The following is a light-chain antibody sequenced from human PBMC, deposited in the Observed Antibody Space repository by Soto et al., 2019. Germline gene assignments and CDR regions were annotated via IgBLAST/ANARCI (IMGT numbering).Light chain of an antibody. CDR1: QSISSY. J-gene: IGKJ1*01. Sequence: DIQMTQSPSSLSASVGDRVTITCRASQSISSYLNWYQQKPGKAPKLLIYAASSMQSGVPSRFSGSGSGTDFTLTINSLQPEDFATYYCQQSYSTPWTFGQGNKVDI. V-gene: IGKV1-39*01. CDR2: AAS. CDR3: QQSYSTPWT.